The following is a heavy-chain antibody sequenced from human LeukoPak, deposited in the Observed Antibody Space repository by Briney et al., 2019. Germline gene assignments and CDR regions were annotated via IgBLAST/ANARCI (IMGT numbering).Heavy chain of an antibody. CDR1: GXTFSNYD. CDR3: AKELDSSGYFDY. J-gene: IGHJ4*02. CDR2: ISGSGGST. V-gene: IGHV3-23*01. Sequence: GGSLRLSWAASGXTFSNYDMSWVRQAPGKGLEWVSGISGSGGSTYHADSVKSRFTISRDNSKNTLYLQMNSLRAEDTAVYYCAKELDSSGYFDYWGQGTLVTVSS. D-gene: IGHD3-22*01.